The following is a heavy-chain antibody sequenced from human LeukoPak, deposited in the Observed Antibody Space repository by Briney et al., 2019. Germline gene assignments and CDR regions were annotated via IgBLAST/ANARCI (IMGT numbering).Heavy chain of an antibody. CDR3: AKDVTGTGAFDI. CDR1: GFTFDDYA. J-gene: IGHJ3*02. Sequence: GGSLRLSCAASGFTFDDYAMHWVRHAPGKGLEWVSGISRNSGTIGYADSVKGRFTISRDNAKNSLYLQMHSLRAEDTAFYFCAKDVTGTGAFDIWGQGTMVTVSS. D-gene: IGHD1-7*01. CDR2: ISRNSGTI. V-gene: IGHV3-9*01.